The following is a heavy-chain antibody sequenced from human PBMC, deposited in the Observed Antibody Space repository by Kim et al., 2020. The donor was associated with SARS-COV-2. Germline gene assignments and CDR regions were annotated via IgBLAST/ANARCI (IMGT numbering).Heavy chain of an antibody. CDR3: LVPAATFDY. J-gene: IGHJ4*02. V-gene: IGHV3-21*01. Sequence: SYIYYADSVKDRFTISRDNDKNSLYLQMNSLRAEDTAVYYCLVPAATFDYWGQGTLVTVSS. D-gene: IGHD2-2*01. CDR2: SYI.